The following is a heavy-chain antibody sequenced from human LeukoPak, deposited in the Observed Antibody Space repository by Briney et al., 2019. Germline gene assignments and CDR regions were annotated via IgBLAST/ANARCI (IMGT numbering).Heavy chain of an antibody. Sequence: GGSLRLSCAASGFTFDDYATHWVRQAPGRGLEWVSLISWDGGSTYYADSVKGRFTISRDNSKNSLYLQMNSLRAEDTALYYCAKDLGYSSGFDYWGQGTLVTVSS. D-gene: IGHD6-19*01. J-gene: IGHJ4*02. CDR3: AKDLGYSSGFDY. CDR2: ISWDGGST. CDR1: GFTFDDYA. V-gene: IGHV3-43D*03.